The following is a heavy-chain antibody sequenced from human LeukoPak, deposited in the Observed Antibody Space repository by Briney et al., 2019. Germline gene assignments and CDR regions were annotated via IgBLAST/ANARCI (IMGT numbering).Heavy chain of an antibody. CDR2: IYHSGST. Sequence: PSGTLSLTCAVSGGSISSSNWWSWVRQPPGKGLEWIGEIYHSGSTNYNPSLKSRVTISVDKSRNQFSLKLSSVTAADTAVYYCVRDLGLRLGELSLYPAWGQGTLVTVSS. CDR1: GGSISSSNW. D-gene: IGHD3-16*02. J-gene: IGHJ5*02. CDR3: VRDLGLRLGELSLYPA. V-gene: IGHV4-4*02.